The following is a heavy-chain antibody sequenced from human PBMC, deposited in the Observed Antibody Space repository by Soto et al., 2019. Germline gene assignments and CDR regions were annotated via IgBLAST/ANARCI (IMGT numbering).Heavy chain of an antibody. D-gene: IGHD3-22*01. CDR3: GRVENIVVFDSFDF. CDR2: ISAYNGNT. CDR1: GDTFTSNC. Sequence: ASAEVCSEASGDTFTSNCSRWVRQSPGKGLEWMGWISAYNGNTNYAQKLQGRVTMTTDTSTSTAYRELRSLISDDTAVFYCGRVENIVVFDSFDFWGKGTMVTVSS. V-gene: IGHV1-18*01. J-gene: IGHJ3*01.